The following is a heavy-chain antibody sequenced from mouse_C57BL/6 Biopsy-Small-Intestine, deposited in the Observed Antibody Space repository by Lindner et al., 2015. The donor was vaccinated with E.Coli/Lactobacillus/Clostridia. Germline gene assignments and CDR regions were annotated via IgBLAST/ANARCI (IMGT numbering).Heavy chain of an antibody. CDR2: IYPGSGNT. V-gene: IGHV1-76*01. J-gene: IGHJ1*03. D-gene: IGHD1-2*01. CDR3: ASTLLLRPYWYFDV. Sequence: VQLQESGAELMKPGASVKLSCKASGYTFTDYYINWVKQRPGQGLEWIARIYPGSGNTYYNEKFKGKATLTAEKSSSTAYMQLSSLTSEDSAVYFCASTLLLRPYWYFDVWGTGTTVTVSS. CDR1: GYTFTDYY.